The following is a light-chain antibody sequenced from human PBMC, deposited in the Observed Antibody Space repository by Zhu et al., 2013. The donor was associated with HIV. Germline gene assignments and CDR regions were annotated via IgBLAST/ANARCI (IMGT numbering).Light chain of an antibody. J-gene: IGKJ4*01. V-gene: IGKV3-20*01. CDR1: QSVTNKY. CDR2: DAS. CDR3: QQYAASPLT. Sequence: EIVLTLSPGTLSLSPGDRATLSCRASQSVTNKYLAWYQQKPGQAPRLLVYDASSRATGIPDRFSGSVSGTDFTLTISRLEPEDFAVYYCQQYAASPLTFGGGTKVEIK.